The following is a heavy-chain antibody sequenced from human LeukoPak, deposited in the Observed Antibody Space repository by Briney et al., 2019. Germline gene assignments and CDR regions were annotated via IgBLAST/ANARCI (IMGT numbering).Heavy chain of an antibody. D-gene: IGHD3-9*01. V-gene: IGHV3-13*04. Sequence: PGWSLRLSCAASGFTFSSYDMHWVRQATGKGLEWVSAIGFAGDTYYAGSVKGRFTISRENAKKSLYLQMNSLRAGDTAVYYCARGNILTGYEYWGQGTLVSVSS. CDR1: GFTFSSYD. CDR3: ARGNILTGYEY. CDR2: IGFAGDT. J-gene: IGHJ4*02.